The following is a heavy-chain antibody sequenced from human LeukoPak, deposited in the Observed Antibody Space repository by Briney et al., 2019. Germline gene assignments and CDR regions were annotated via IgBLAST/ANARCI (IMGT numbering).Heavy chain of an antibody. CDR2: IWYDGSNK. J-gene: IGHJ4*02. V-gene: IGHV3-33*06. CDR3: AKDRAYRYSSGWYDY. Sequence: PGGSLRLSCAASGFTFSSYGMHWVRQAPGKGLEWVAVIWYDGSNKYYADSVKGRFAIFRDNSKNTLYLQMNSLRAEDTAVYYCAKDRAYRYSSGWYDYWGQGTLVTASS. D-gene: IGHD6-19*01. CDR1: GFTFSSYG.